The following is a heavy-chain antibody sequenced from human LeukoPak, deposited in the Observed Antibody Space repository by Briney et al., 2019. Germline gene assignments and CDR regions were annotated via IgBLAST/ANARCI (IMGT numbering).Heavy chain of an antibody. Sequence: PGGSLRLSCAASGFTFSSYWMSWVRQAPGKGLEWLANIKPDGSEKYYVDSVKGRFTISRDNAKNSLYLQMNSLRAEDTAVYYCARGIEAVGAAWFDPWGQGTLVTVSS. CDR3: ARGIEAVGAAWFDP. V-gene: IGHV3-7*01. D-gene: IGHD6-13*01. CDR2: IKPDGSEK. CDR1: GFTFSSYW. J-gene: IGHJ5*02.